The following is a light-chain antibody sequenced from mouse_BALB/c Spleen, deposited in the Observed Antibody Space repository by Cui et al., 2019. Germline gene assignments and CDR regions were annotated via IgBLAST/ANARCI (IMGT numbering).Light chain of an antibody. CDR1: QGISSN. Sequence: DILMTQSPSSMYVSLGDTVSITCHASQGISSNIGWLQQKPGKSFKGLIYHGTNLEDGVPSRFSGSGSGADYSLTISSLESEDFADYYCVQYAQFPYTFGGGTKLEIK. CDR2: HGT. J-gene: IGKJ2*01. CDR3: VQYAQFPYT. V-gene: IGKV14-100*01.